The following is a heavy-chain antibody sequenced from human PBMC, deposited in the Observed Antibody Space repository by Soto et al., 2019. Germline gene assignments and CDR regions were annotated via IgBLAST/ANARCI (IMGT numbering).Heavy chain of an antibody. CDR1: GFSLSTSGVG. CDR2: IYWDDDK. CDR3: AHRQSWDYYDSSGYPHPRYFDL. V-gene: IGHV2-5*02. D-gene: IGHD3-22*01. Sequence: QITLKESGPTLVKPTQTLTLTCTFSGFSLSTSGVGVGWIRQPPGKALEWLALIYWDDDKRYSPSLKSRLTITKDTSKNQVVLTMTNMDPVDTATYYCAHRQSWDYYDSSGYPHPRYFDLWGRGTLVTVSS. J-gene: IGHJ2*01.